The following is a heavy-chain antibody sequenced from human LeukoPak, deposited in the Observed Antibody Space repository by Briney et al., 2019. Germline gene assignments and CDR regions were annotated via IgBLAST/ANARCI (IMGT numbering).Heavy chain of an antibody. CDR3: ARVGLRGISYHMDV. Sequence: GGSLRLSCAASRFSLSNYWMTWVRQAPGRGLEWVATIKADGSEKYYVGSVKGRFTVSRDNAKNSLFLQMNSLRAEDTSVYYCARVGLRGISYHMDVWGNGTTVTVSS. J-gene: IGHJ6*03. CDR2: IKADGSEK. CDR1: RFSLSNYW. D-gene: IGHD5-12*01. V-gene: IGHV3-7*01.